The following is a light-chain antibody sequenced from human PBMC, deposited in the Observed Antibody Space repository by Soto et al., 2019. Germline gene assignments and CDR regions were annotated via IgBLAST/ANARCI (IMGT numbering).Light chain of an antibody. V-gene: IGKV1-39*01. CDR3: QQSYSTPWT. CDR2: GAS. J-gene: IGKJ3*01. Sequence: DLQMTQSPSSLSASVGDRVTITCRASQSISSYLNWYQQKPGKVPKVLIYGASSLQSGVPSRFSGSGSGTDFTLTISSLQPEDFATYYCQQSYSTPWTFGPGTKADIK. CDR1: QSISSY.